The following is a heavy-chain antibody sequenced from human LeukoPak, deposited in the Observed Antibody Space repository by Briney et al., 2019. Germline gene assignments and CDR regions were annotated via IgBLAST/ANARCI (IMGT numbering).Heavy chain of an antibody. CDR1: GYTFTSYY. Sequence: GASVKVSCKASGYTFTSYYMHWVRQAPGQGLEWMRIINPSGGSTSYAQKFQGRVTMTRDTSTSTVYMELSSLRSEDTAVYYCARDLLAGTTDYWGQGTLVTVSS. J-gene: IGHJ4*02. D-gene: IGHD1-7*01. CDR3: ARDLLAGTTDY. V-gene: IGHV1-46*01. CDR2: INPSGGST.